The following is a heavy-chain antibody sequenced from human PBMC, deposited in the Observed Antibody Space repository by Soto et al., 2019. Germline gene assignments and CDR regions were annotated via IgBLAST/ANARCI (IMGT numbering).Heavy chain of an antibody. V-gene: IGHV3-23*01. CDR1: GFTFSSYA. J-gene: IGHJ4*02. Sequence: EVQLLESGGGLVQPGGSLRLSCAASGFTFSSYAMSWVRQAPGKGLEWVSAISGSGGSTYYADSVKGRFTISRDNSKNTLDLQMNSLRAEDTAVYYCAKRGRDDYYDSSGYYYSYFDYWGQGTLVTVSS. CDR3: AKRGRDDYYDSSGYYYSYFDY. D-gene: IGHD3-22*01. CDR2: ISGSGGST.